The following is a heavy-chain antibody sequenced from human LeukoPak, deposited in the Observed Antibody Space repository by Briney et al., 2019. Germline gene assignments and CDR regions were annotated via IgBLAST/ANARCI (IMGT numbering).Heavy chain of an antibody. Sequence: PGGSLRLSCAASGFTFSSYNMNWVRQAPGKGLEWVSHISSSSSYIYYADSVKGRFTISRDNAKNSLYLQMNSLRAEDTAVYYCAKSPGIVVVVADWGQGTLVTVSS. J-gene: IGHJ4*02. CDR2: ISSSSSYI. V-gene: IGHV3-21*05. D-gene: IGHD2-15*01. CDR1: GFTFSSYN. CDR3: AKSPGIVVVVAD.